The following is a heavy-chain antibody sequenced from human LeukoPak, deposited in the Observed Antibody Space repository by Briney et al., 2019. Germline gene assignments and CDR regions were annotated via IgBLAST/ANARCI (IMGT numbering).Heavy chain of an antibody. CDR2: INPNSGGT. CDR1: GYTFTGYY. CDR3: AIYGGWLSHYFDY. D-gene: IGHD3-22*01. V-gene: IGHV1-2*04. J-gene: IGHJ4*02. Sequence: ASVKVSCKASGYTFTGYYMHWVRRAPGQGLEWMGWINPNSGGTNYAQKFQGWVTMTRDTSISTAYMELSSLRSEDTAVYYCAIYGGWLSHYFDYWGQGTLVTVSS.